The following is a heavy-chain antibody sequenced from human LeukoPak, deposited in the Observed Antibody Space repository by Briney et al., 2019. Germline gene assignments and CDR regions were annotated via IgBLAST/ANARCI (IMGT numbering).Heavy chain of an antibody. Sequence: SETLSLTCAVSGYTLGRNYYWGWIRQPPGKGLEWIGRIYGRGSTSYNPSLMNRVTMSVDTSRNHFSLQLTSVTAADTAVYYCARYDSRGSASTKFDYRGPGILVTISS. V-gene: IGHV4-38-2*01. D-gene: IGHD3-16*01. CDR1: GYTLGRNYY. J-gene: IGHJ4*02. CDR2: IYGRGST. CDR3: ARYDSRGSASTKFDY.